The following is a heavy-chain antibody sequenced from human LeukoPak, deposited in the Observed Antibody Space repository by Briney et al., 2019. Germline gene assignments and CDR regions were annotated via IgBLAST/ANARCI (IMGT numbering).Heavy chain of an antibody. J-gene: IGHJ4*02. D-gene: IGHD3/OR15-3a*01. CDR2: IYYSGNT. CDR1: GGSISSYY. CDR3: ARQTGSGLFILP. V-gene: IGHV4-59*05. Sequence: SETLSLTCTVSGGSISSYYWSWIRQPAGKGLEWIGSIYYSGNTYYNASLKSQVSISIDTSKNQFSLKLTSVTAADTAVYYCARQTGSGLFILPGGQGTLVTVSS.